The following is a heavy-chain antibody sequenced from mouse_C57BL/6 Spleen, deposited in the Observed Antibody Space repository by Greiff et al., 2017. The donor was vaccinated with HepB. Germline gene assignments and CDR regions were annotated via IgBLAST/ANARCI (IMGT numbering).Heavy chain of an antibody. J-gene: IGHJ4*01. CDR2: INPGSGGT. CDR3: ARGGSHYYAMDY. Sequence: QVQLQQSGAELVRPGTSVKVSCKASGYAFTNYLIGWVKQRPGQGLEWIGVINPGSGGTNYNEKFKGKATLTADKSSSTAYVQLSSLTSEDSAVYFCARGGSHYYAMDYWGQGTSVTVSS. V-gene: IGHV1-54*01. CDR1: GYAFTNYL.